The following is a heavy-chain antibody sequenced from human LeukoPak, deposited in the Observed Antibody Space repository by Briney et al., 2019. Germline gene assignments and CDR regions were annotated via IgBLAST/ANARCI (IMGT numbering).Heavy chain of an antibody. CDR1: GGTFSSYA. CDR2: IIPIFGTA. V-gene: IGHV1-69*13. CDR3: ARDTYSSGWELDY. J-gene: IGHJ4*02. Sequence: SVKVSCKASGGTFSSYAISWVRQAPGQGLEWMGGIIPIFGTANYAQKFQGRVTITADETTSTAYMELSSLRSEDTAVYYCARDTYSSGWELDYWGQGTLVTVSS. D-gene: IGHD6-19*01.